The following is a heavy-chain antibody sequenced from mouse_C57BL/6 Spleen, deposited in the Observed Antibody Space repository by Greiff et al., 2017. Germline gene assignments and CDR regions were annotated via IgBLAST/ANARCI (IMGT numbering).Heavy chain of an antibody. Sequence: QVQLQQSGPELVKPGASVKISCKASGYAFSSSWMNWVKQRPGKGREWIGRIYPGDGDTNYNGKFKGKATLTADTSSSTAYMQLSSLTSEDSAVYFCTRSVYDGNYDYAMDYRGQGTSDTVSS. CDR1: GYAFSSSW. CDR3: TRSVYDGNYDYAMDY. V-gene: IGHV1-82*01. J-gene: IGHJ4*01. CDR2: IYPGDGDT. D-gene: IGHD2-3*01.